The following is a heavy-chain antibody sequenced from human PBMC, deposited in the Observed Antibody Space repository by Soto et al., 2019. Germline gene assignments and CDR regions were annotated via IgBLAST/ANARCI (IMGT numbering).Heavy chain of an antibody. J-gene: IGHJ6*02. Sequence: QVQLVQSGAEVKKPGSSVKVSCKASGGTFSSYTISWVRQAPGQGLEWMGRIIPILGIANYAQKFQGRVTITADKSTSTAYMELSSLRSEDTAVYYCASVITFGGMDVWGQGTTVTVSS. CDR2: IIPILGIA. D-gene: IGHD3-16*01. V-gene: IGHV1-69*02. CDR3: ASVITFGGMDV. CDR1: GGTFSSYT.